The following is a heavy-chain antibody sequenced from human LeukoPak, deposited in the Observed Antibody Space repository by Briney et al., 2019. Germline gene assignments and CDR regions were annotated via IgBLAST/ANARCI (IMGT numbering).Heavy chain of an antibody. D-gene: IGHD3-22*01. CDR3: ARESSGYSRKPIDY. CDR2: INHSGST. J-gene: IGHJ4*02. CDR1: GGSFSGYY. V-gene: IGHV4-34*01. Sequence: NASETLSLTCAVYGGSFSGYYWSWIRQPPGKGLEWIGEINHSGSTNYNPSLKSRVTISVDTSKNQFSLKLSSVTAADTAVYYCARESSGYSRKPIDYWGQGTLVTVSS.